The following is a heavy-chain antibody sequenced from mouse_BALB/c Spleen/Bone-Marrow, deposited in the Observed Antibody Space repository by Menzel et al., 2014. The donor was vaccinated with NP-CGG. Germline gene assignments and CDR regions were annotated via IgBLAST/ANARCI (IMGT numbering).Heavy chain of an antibody. CDR2: IHPSDSES. Sequence: QVQVKQSGAELVRPGTSVQLSCKASGYSFTNYWTSWVKQRPGQGLEWIGMIHPSDSESRLNQKFEDKATLTVDKSSTTAYMQLSSPTSEDSAVYYCARGLGEIWGYWGQGTTLTVSS. V-gene: IGHV1-61*01. CDR3: ARGLGEIWGY. J-gene: IGHJ2*01. D-gene: IGHD4-1*01. CDR1: GYSFTNYW.